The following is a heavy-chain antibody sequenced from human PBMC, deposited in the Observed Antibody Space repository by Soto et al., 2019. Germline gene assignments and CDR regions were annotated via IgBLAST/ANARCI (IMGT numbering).Heavy chain of an antibody. J-gene: IGHJ5*02. CDR1: GLTFSSYS. CDR2: ISSSSSYI. CDR3: ARDLGGYDFWSGYYNWFDP. V-gene: IGHV3-21*01. Sequence: LRLSCAASGLTFSSYSMNWVRQAPGKGLEWVSSISSSSSYIYYADSVKGRFTISRDNAKNSLYLQMNSLRAEDTAVYYCARDLGGYDFWSGYYNWFDPWGQGTLVTVSS. D-gene: IGHD3-3*01.